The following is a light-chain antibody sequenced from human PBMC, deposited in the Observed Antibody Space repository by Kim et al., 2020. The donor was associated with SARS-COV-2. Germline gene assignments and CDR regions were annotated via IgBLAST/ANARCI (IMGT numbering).Light chain of an antibody. V-gene: IGKV4-1*01. Sequence: TTVNCKSSQSRCHSSNFKNYLAWYQQKPGQPPRLLIYWASTLESGVPDRFSGSGSGTDFTLTISSLQAEDVAVYYCQQYYTLPLTFGGGTKVDIK. CDR3: QQYYTLPLT. CDR2: WAS. J-gene: IGKJ4*01. CDR1: QSRCHSSNFKNY.